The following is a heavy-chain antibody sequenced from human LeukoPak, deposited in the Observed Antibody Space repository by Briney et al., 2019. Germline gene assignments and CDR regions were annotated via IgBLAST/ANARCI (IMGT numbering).Heavy chain of an antibody. J-gene: IGHJ4*02. Sequence: GGSLRLSCAASGFTVSSNYMSWVRQAPGKGLEWVSVIYSGGSTYYADSVKGRFTISRDNSKNTLYLQMNSLRAEDTAVYYCARDRPGDLVLDYWGQGTLVTVSS. CDR1: GFTVSSNY. CDR3: ARDRPGDLVLDY. D-gene: IGHD3-10*01. CDR2: IYSGGST. V-gene: IGHV3-66*01.